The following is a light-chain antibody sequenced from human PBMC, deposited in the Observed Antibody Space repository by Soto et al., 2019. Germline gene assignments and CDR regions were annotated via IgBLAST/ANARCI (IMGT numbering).Light chain of an antibody. V-gene: IGKV1-5*03. CDR2: KAS. CDR3: QHYNSYPEA. J-gene: IGKJ1*01. Sequence: NQRTQSPSTRSVDVGDRVTITFLVSQTIRSWLAWYQQKPGKAPKLLIYKASTFKSGVPSRFSGSGSGTEFTLTITCLQPDDFATYYCQHYNSYPEAFCQGTKV. CDR1: QTIRSW.